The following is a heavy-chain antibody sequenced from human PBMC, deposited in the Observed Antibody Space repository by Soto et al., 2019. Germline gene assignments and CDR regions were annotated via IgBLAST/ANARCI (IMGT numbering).Heavy chain of an antibody. D-gene: IGHD4-17*01. CDR3: ARDEEVNYADYGGSDHYYGMDV. CDR2: IYYTGST. J-gene: IGHJ6*02. Sequence: SETLSLTCTVSGGSISSGGYYWSWIRRHPGKGLEWIGYIYYTGSTYYNPSLKSRVTISVDTSKNQFSLKLTSVTAADTAVYYCARDEEVNYADYGGSDHYYGMDVWGQGTKVT. CDR1: GGSISSGGYY. V-gene: IGHV4-31*03.